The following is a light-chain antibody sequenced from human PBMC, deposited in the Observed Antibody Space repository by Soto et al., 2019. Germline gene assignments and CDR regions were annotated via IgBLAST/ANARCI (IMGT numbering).Light chain of an antibody. CDR1: QSITTW. CDR3: QQYNDYQYT. Sequence: DIEMTQSPSTLSASVGDRVTITCRASQSITTWLAWYQQKPGKAPKLLIYKATNVQTGVPSRFRGSGSGTEFSLTISSLQPEDFAIYYCQQYNDYQYTFGQGTILESK. V-gene: IGKV1-5*03. J-gene: IGKJ2*01. CDR2: KAT.